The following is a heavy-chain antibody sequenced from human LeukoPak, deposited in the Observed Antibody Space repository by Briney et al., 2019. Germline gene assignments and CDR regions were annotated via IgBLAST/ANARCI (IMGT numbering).Heavy chain of an antibody. CDR1: GFTFNNYA. CDR3: ARATGISFPASRYLGC. V-gene: IGHV3-30*04. D-gene: IGHD3-9*01. CDR2: ISSDGGEK. J-gene: IGHJ4*02. Sequence: GGSLRLSCAASGFTFNNYALHWVRQPPGKGLEWVALISSDGGEKFYLDSVKGRFTISTDNSRNTLHLQMNSLRPEDTAVYYCARATGISFPASRYLGCWGQGTLVSVSS.